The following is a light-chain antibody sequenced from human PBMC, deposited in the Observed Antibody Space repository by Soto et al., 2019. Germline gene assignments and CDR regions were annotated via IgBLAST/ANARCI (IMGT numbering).Light chain of an antibody. J-gene: IGKJ5*01. V-gene: IGKV1-39*01. CDR3: QQTYTTPELT. CDR2: GAS. Sequence: DIQITQYTSYLSYSVVDIVTSTFRASQSISIYLNWYQLKPGKAPNLLMYGASYLKSGVPTRFSGSGSGTDFTLTISSLQPEDFAIYYCQQTYTTPELTCGKGKQREIK. CDR1: QSISIY.